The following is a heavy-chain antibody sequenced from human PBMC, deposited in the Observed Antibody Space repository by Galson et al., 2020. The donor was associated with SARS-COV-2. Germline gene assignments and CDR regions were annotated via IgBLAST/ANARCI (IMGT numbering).Heavy chain of an antibody. CDR3: AREGGSSGRAGFFDH. CDR2: VSTDGNNK. Sequence: GGSLRLSCAASGFTLSGNPMHWVRQAPGKGLEWVAVVSTDGNNKYYEDSVKGRFTISRDNSENTLDLQMNNLRAEDTAVYYCAREGGSSGRAGFFDHWGQGTLVTVSS. V-gene: IGHV3-30-3*01. J-gene: IGHJ4*02. D-gene: IGHD3-22*01. CDR1: GFTLSGNP.